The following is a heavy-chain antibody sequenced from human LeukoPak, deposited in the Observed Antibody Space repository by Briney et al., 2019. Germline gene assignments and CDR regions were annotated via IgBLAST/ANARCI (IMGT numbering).Heavy chain of an antibody. D-gene: IGHD3-22*01. Sequence: KTSETLSLTCTVSGGSISTNYWSWIRQPAGKGLEWIGRIYNSGNTNYSPSLESRVTMSADTSKNQFSLKLSSVTAADTAVYYCARGTFDRSGYYLFDYWGQGTLVTVS. V-gene: IGHV4-4*07. CDR3: ARGTFDRSGYYLFDY. J-gene: IGHJ4*02. CDR2: IYNSGNT. CDR1: GGSISTNY.